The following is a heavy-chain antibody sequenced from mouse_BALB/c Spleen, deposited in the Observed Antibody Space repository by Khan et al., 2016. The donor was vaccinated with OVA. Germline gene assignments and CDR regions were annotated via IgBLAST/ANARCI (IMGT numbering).Heavy chain of an antibody. V-gene: IGHV9-3-1*01. D-gene: IGHD2-1*01. Sequence: QIQLVQSGPELKKPGETVKISCKASGYTLTDYGMNWVKEAPGKGLKWMGWINTYTGEATYADDFKGRLAFSLGTSANAAYLQIHNLKTEDTATYFCSRSNGNYGFAYWGQGTLVTVAA. CDR2: INTYTGEA. J-gene: IGHJ3*01. CDR1: GYTLTDYG. CDR3: SRSNGNYGFAY.